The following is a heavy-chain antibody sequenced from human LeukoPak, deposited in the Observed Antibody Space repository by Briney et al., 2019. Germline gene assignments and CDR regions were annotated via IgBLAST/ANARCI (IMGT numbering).Heavy chain of an antibody. Sequence: GGSLRLSCAASGFTFSSYWMSWVRQAPGKGLEWVSVLSGHGGDIQYADSVKGRFIISRDNSKNMLYLQMNSLRAEDTALYCCAKRGHYFESGAYFYFDYWGQGTLSPSPQ. CDR3: AKRGHYFESGAYFYFDY. D-gene: IGHD3-22*01. V-gene: IGHV3-23*01. J-gene: IGHJ4*02. CDR1: GFTFSSYW. CDR2: LSGHGGDI.